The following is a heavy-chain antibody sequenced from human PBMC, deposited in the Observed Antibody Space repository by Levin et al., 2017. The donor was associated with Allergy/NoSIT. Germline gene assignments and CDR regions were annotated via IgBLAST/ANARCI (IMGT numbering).Heavy chain of an antibody. D-gene: IGHD3-3*01. V-gene: IGHV3-9*01. CDR3: VRDVKRLTMFGAAGMDV. J-gene: IGHJ6*01. CDR2: ISWNSATI. Sequence: SLKISCEGSGFMFDNYAMHWVRQVPGQGLEWVSGISWNSATISYADSVKGRFTISRDNAKNSLSLQMSSLRPEDTALYYCVRDVKRLTMFGAAGMDVWGHGTPVIVSS. CDR1: GFMFDNYA.